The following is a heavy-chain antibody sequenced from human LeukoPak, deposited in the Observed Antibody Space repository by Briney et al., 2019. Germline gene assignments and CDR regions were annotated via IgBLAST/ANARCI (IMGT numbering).Heavy chain of an antibody. J-gene: IGHJ6*03. CDR2: ISSSGSTI. V-gene: IGHV3-48*03. Sequence: PGGSLRLSCAASGFTFSSYEMNWVRQAPGKGLEWVSYISSSGSTIYYADSVKGRFTISRDNAKNSLYLQMNSLRAEDTAVYFCSKARPVRGVIYYYYYMDVWGKGTTVTVSS. CDR3: SKARPVRGVIYYYYYMDV. D-gene: IGHD3-10*01. CDR1: GFTFSSYE.